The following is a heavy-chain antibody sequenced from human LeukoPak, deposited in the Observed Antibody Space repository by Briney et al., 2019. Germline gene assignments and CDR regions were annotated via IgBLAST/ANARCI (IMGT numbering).Heavy chain of an antibody. CDR2: ITPYNGDT. CDR3: ARSPAAAAYRGGY. D-gene: IGHD6-13*01. V-gene: IGHV1-18*01. CDR1: GYTFTNYG. Sequence: ASVKVSCKASGYTFTNYGISWVRQAPGQGLECMGWITPYNGDTNYAQKLQGRVTMTTDTSTSTAYMELRSLRSDDTAVYYCARSPAAAAYRGGYWGQGTLVTVSS. J-gene: IGHJ4*02.